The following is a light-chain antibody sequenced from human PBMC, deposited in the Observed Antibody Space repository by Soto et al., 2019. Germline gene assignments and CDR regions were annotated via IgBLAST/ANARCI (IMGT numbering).Light chain of an antibody. J-gene: IGKJ5*01. CDR1: ETIRGL. Sequence: DSVLKQSPATVSLSPWEKRKRAGWASETIRGLLAWYQQRPGQPPRLLIYDTSNRATGIPARFSGSGSGTAFSPAISGLGPADLGVYYCQKRHNWPITFGQGTRLEIK. CDR2: DTS. CDR3: QKRHNWPIT. V-gene: IGKV3-11*01.